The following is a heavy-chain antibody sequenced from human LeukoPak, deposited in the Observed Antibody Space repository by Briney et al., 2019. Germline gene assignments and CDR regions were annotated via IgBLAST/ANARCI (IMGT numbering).Heavy chain of an antibody. V-gene: IGHV3-48*01. CDR3: ARCAGYCSGGSCYSLSYYYYYMDV. CDR1: GFTFSSYS. D-gene: IGHD2-15*01. J-gene: IGHJ6*03. CDR2: ISSSSSTI. Sequence: GGSLRLSCAASGFTFSSYSMNWVRQAPGKGLEWVSYISSSSSTIYYADSVNGLFIISRDNAKNSLYLQMNSLRAEDTAVYYCARCAGYCSGGSCYSLSYYYYYMDVWGKGTTVTVSS.